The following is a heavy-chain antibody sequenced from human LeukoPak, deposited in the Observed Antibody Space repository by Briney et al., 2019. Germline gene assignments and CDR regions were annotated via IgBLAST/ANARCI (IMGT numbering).Heavy chain of an antibody. CDR1: GYSISSGYY. V-gene: IGHV4-38-2*02. J-gene: IGHJ5*02. Sequence: SETLSLTCTVSGYSISSGYYWGWIRQPPGKGLEWIGSIYHSGSTYYNPSLKSRVTISVDTSKSQFSLKLSSVTAADTAVYYCASGNDSSGYNWFDPWGQGTLVTVSS. CDR3: ASGNDSSGYNWFDP. CDR2: IYHSGST. D-gene: IGHD3-22*01.